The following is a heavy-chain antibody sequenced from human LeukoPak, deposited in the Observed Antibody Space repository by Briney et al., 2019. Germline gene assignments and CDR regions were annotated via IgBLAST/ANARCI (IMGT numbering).Heavy chain of an antibody. CDR2: ISYSGSNK. CDR1: GFTFSDYY. J-gene: IGHJ4*02. D-gene: IGHD3-16*02. CDR3: TRVEGIIDY. V-gene: IGHV3-11*04. Sequence: GGSLRLSCAASGFTFSDYYMTWIRQAPGKGLEWLSYISYSGSNKYYADSVKGRFTISRDNAKNSLYLQMNSLRVEDTAVYYCTRVEGIIDYWGQGTLVTVSS.